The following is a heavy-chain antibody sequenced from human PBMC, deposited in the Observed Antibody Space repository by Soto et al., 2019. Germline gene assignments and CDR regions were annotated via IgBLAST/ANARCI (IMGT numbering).Heavy chain of an antibody. D-gene: IGHD2-15*01. CDR1: GNIFTAYY. CDR3: GRGRAPGAGGDY. Sequence: QVQLVQSGAEVKKPGASVKVSCKASGNIFTAYYIHWVRQAPGQGLEWLGWINPKGGRTHFAQKFQGMVTVTWDTSISTGYMHLSTLTSADTALYLCGRGRAPGAGGDYWGQGTQVTVSS. V-gene: IGHV1-2*02. J-gene: IGHJ4*02. CDR2: INPKGGRT.